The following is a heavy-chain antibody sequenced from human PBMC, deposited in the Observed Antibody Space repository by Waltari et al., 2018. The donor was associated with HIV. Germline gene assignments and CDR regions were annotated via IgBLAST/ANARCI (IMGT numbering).Heavy chain of an antibody. CDR3: ARDICNGGSCYSYYFDY. Sequence: QVQLVQSGAEVKKPGASVKIPCKASGYTLPGYYMHWVRQAPGQGLEGMGWINPDNGGTKYAQKFQGRVTMTRDTSISTAYMELSRLRSDDTAVYYCARDICNGGSCYSYYFDYWGQGTLVTVSS. D-gene: IGHD2-15*01. CDR1: GYTLPGYY. V-gene: IGHV1-2*02. J-gene: IGHJ4*02. CDR2: INPDNGGT.